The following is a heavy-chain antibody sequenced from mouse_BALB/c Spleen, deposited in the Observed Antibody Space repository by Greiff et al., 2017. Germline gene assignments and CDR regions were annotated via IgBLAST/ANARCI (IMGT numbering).Heavy chain of an antibody. D-gene: IGHD2-2*01. CDR3: ARSGAWFYFDY. CDR2: ISSGSSTI. Sequence: EVQGVESGGGLVQPGGSRKLSCAASGFTFSSFGMHWVRQAPEKGLEWVAYISSGSSTIYYADTVKGRFTISRDNPKNTLFLQMTRLRSEDTAMYYCARSGAWFYFDYWGQGTTLTVSS. J-gene: IGHJ2*01. V-gene: IGHV5-17*02. CDR1: GFTFSSFG.